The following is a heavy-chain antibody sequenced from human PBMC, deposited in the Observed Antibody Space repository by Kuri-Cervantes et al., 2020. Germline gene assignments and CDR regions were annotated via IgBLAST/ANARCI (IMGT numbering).Heavy chain of an antibody. J-gene: IGHJ6*02. CDR1: GFTFSNFG. Sequence: GESLKISCAASGFTFSNFGIHWVRQAPGKGLEWVALVWSDGTPKYYADSVQGRFTISRDNSNNTIYLQMNSLRADDMAVYYCARETVTRNYYNGMDVWGQGTTVTVSS. CDR3: ARETVTRNYYNGMDV. V-gene: IGHV3-33*01. CDR2: VWSDGTPK. D-gene: IGHD4-17*01.